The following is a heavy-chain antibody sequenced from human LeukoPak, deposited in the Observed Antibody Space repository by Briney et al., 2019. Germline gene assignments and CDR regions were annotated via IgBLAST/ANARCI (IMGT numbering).Heavy chain of an antibody. D-gene: IGHD2-15*01. CDR3: ARDGGYCIGSTCRPFYGMDV. V-gene: IGHV4-30-2*01. J-gene: IGHJ6*04. Sequence: SQTLSLTCAVSGGSVSSDDSSWNWIRQPPGQGLEWIVSLYHSGNTSYNPSLKSRVSMSLDRSKHQFSLYLSSVTAADTAVYYCARDGGYCIGSTCRPFYGMDVWGKGTTVTVSS. CDR1: GGSVSSDDSS. CDR2: LYHSGNT.